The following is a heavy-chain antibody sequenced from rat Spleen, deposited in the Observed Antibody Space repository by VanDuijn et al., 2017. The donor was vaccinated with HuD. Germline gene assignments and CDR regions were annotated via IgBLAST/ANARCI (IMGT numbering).Heavy chain of an antibody. D-gene: IGHD1-12*02. CDR1: GFTFSSFA. Sequence: EVQLVESGGGLVQPGRSLKLSCAASGFTFSSFAMAWVRQAPTKGPEWVATISTSGSRTYYPDSVKGRFTISRDNAKSSLYLQMNSLKSEDTATYYCARQGDGSYYWGQGVMVTVSS. CDR2: ISTSGSRT. CDR3: ARQGDGSYY. J-gene: IGHJ2*01. V-gene: IGHV5-46*01.